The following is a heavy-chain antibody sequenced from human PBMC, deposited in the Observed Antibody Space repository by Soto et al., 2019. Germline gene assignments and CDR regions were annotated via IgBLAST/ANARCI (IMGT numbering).Heavy chain of an antibody. CDR3: VRDGTKTLRDWFDP. CDR1: GGDISSGDYY. CDR2: IYATGTT. D-gene: IGHD1-1*01. J-gene: IGHJ5*02. Sequence: PSETLSLTCTVSGGDISSGDYYWAWIRQPPGKGLEWIGRIYATGTTDYNPSLKSRVMMSVDTSKKQFSLKLRSVTAADTAVYYCVRDGTKTLRDWFDPWGQGISVTVSS. V-gene: IGHV4-39*07.